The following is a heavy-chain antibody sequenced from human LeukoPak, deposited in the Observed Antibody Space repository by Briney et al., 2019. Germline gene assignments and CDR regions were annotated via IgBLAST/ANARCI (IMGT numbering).Heavy chain of an antibody. Sequence: GGSLRLSCAASGFTFDDYGMSWVRQAPGKGLEWVSSISSSSSYIYYADSVKGRFTISRDNAKNSLYLQMNSLRAEDTAVYYCARDRSSSGWFDPWGQGTLVTVSS. CDR3: ARDRSSSGWFDP. CDR2: ISSSSSYI. D-gene: IGHD6-6*01. J-gene: IGHJ5*02. CDR1: GFTFDDYG. V-gene: IGHV3-21*01.